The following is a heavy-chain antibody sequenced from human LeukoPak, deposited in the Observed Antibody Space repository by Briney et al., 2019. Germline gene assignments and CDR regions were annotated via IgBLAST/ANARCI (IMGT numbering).Heavy chain of an antibody. CDR1: GFNFDRYT. V-gene: IGHV3-43*01. J-gene: IGHJ4*02. D-gene: IGHD3-10*02. CDR2: AGWAGGTT. CDR3: AKELDTMFSDY. Sequence: GGSLRLSCATPGFNFDRYTIHCVRQAPGKGLEWVSLAGWAGGTTFYSDSVRGRFTISRDSGRKSVYLQMNSLTTDDTAFYFCAKELDTMFSDYWGQGALVTVSS.